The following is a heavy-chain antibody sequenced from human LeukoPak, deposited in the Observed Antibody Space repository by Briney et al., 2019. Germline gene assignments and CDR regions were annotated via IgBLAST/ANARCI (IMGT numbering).Heavy chain of an antibody. V-gene: IGHV3-11*04. CDR3: ARENYYDSSGPLEH. J-gene: IGHJ1*01. CDR1: GFTFSDYY. D-gene: IGHD3-22*01. CDR2: ISSSCSTI. Sequence: GGSLRLSCAASGFTFSDYYMSWISQAPGKGLEWVSYISSSCSTIYCEDSEKGQFSISRDNAKNSLYLQMNSLRAEDTAVYYCARENYYDSSGPLEHWGQGTPVTVSS.